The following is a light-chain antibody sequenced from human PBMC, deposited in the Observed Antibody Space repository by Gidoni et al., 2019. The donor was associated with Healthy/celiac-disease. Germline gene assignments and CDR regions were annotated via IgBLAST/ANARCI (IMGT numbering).Light chain of an antibody. V-gene: IGKV4-1*01. CDR3: QQYYSAPYT. Sequence: DIGMSQAPDSLAVALGERATINCKSSQSGLYRSNDKNDLAWYQQKPGQPPKLLIYWASTRESGVPYRFSGRGSGTDFTLTLSSLPAEDVAVYYCQQYYSAPYTCGQGTKLEI. CDR2: WAS. J-gene: IGKJ2*01. CDR1: QSGLYRSNDKND.